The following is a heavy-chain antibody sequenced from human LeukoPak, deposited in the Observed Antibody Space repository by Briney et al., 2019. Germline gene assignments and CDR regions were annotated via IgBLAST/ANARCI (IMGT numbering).Heavy chain of an antibody. CDR1: GYSISSGYY. Sequence: PSETXXLTCAVSGYSISSGYYWGWIRPPPGKGLEWIGSIYHSGSTYYNPSLKSRVTISVDTSKNKFSLKLSSVTAADTAVYYCAGLDDFWSGYSPDDYWGQGTLVTVSS. CDR2: IYHSGST. D-gene: IGHD3-3*01. J-gene: IGHJ4*02. CDR3: AGLDDFWSGYSPDDY. V-gene: IGHV4-38-2*01.